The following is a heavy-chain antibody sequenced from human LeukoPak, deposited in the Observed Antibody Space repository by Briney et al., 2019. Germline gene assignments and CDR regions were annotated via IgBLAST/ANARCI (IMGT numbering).Heavy chain of an antibody. CDR2: INSDGSST. J-gene: IGHJ5*02. D-gene: IGHD3-22*01. Sequence: GVSLRLSCAASGFTFSSYWMHWVRQAPGKGLVWVSRINSDGSSTSYADSVKGRFTISRDNAKNTLYLQMNSLRAEDTAVYYCARASPRYYDSSAWGQGTLVTVSS. V-gene: IGHV3-74*01. CDR3: ARASPRYYDSSA. CDR1: GFTFSSYW.